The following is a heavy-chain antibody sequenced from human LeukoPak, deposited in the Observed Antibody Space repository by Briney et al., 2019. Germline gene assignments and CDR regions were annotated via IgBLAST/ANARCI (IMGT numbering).Heavy chain of an antibody. CDR1: GDSVSSNSAA. Sequence: SQTLSLTCAISGDSVSSNSAAWSWIRQSPSRGLEWLGRTYYRSKWWYNDYAVSVKSRITINPDTSKNQFSLQLNSVTPEDTAVYYCARDVGSGWSNYFDYWGQGTLVTVSS. V-gene: IGHV6-1*01. CDR3: ARDVGSGWSNYFDY. D-gene: IGHD6-19*01. CDR2: TYYRSKWWYN. J-gene: IGHJ4*02.